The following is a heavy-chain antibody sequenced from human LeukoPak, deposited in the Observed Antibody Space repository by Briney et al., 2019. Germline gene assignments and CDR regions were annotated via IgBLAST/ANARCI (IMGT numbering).Heavy chain of an antibody. Sequence: GGSLRLSCAVSGFTLNSHAMCWVRQAPGKGLECVSSIDISGGSTYYADSVKGRFTISRDNPKNTLYLQMNSLRGEDTALYFCANEVRPNDYWGQGTLVTVSS. CDR3: ANEVRPNDY. D-gene: IGHD4/OR15-4a*01. CDR2: IDISGGST. V-gene: IGHV3-23*01. J-gene: IGHJ4*02. CDR1: GFTLNSHA.